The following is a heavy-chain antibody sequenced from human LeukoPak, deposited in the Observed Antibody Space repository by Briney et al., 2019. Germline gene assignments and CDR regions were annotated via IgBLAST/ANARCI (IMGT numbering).Heavy chain of an antibody. Sequence: PSETLSLTCIVSGGSVRDYYWNWIRRPPGKGLEWIGYVHHSGNTNYNPSLKSRVTISVDTSKNQFSLKLSSVTAADTAVYYCARMIAAAGTEYFDLWGRGTLVTVSS. J-gene: IGHJ2*01. CDR3: ARMIAAAGTEYFDL. V-gene: IGHV4-59*02. CDR1: GGSVRDYY. D-gene: IGHD6-13*01. CDR2: VHHSGNT.